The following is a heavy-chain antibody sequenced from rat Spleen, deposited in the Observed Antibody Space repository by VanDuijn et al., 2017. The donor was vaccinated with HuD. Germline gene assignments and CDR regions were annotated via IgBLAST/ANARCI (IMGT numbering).Heavy chain of an antibody. J-gene: IGHJ3*01. D-gene: IGHD1-4*01. Sequence: QVQLKESGPGLVQPSQTLSLTCTVSGFSLTSYHVHWVRQPPGKSLEWVAAISSGGSTYYNSALKSRLSISRDTSKSQVFLKMNSLQTEDTATYFCTRESLPGFNSHWFVSWGQGTLVTVSS. V-gene: IGHV2S12*01. CDR1: GFSLTSYH. CDR2: ISSGGST. CDR3: TRESLPGFNSHWFVS.